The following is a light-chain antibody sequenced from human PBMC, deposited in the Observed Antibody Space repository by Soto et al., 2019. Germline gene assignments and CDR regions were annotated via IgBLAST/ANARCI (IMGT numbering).Light chain of an antibody. CDR2: DAS. Sequence: EIVLTQSPATLSVSPGERAALSCRASQSLGRYLAWYQQKPGQAPRLLIYDASHRATGIPVRFSGSGSESEFTLTISSLQSEDFGVYYCQQYNDWPITFGGGTKVDIK. CDR1: QSLGRY. CDR3: QQYNDWPIT. V-gene: IGKV3D-15*01. J-gene: IGKJ4*01.